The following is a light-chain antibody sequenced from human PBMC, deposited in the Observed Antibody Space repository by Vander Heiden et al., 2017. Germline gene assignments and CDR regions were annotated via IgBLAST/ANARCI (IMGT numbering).Light chain of an antibody. Sequence: QSVLTHPPSASVTPGQRVTISCSGSSSNIGSNYVYWYQQLPGTAPKLLIYRNNQRPSGVPDRFSGSKSGTSATLAISGLRSEDEADYYCAAWDDSLSGLVFGGGTKLTVL. CDR1: SSNIGSNY. J-gene: IGLJ2*01. CDR2: RNN. CDR3: AAWDDSLSGLV. V-gene: IGLV1-47*01.